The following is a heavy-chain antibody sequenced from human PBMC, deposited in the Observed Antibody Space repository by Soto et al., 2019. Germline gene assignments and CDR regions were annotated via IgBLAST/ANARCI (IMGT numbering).Heavy chain of an antibody. CDR2: IYHSGAT. D-gene: IGHD1-1*01. J-gene: IGHJ4*02. V-gene: IGHV4-4*02. Sequence: QVQLQESGPGLVKPSGTLSLTCAVSGDSITNTNWWSWVRQAPGKGLEWIGEIYHSGATTYNQSLKSRATISVDPSNNHFSLKLTSVTAADTAVYFCARDLGTGTDYWGQGTLVTVAS. CDR3: ARDLGTGTDY. CDR1: GDSITNTNW.